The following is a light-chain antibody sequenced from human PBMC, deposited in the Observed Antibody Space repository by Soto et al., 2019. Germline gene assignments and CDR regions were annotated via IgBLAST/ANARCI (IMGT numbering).Light chain of an antibody. V-gene: IGKV1-13*02. CDR3: QQFNSYPPYS. CDR1: QGISSA. J-gene: IGKJ2*01. CDR2: DAS. Sequence: AIQLTQSPSSLSASVGDRVTITCRASQGISSALAWYQQKPGKAPKLLIYDASSLESGVPSRFSGSGSGTDFTLTICSLQPEDFATHYCQQFNSYPPYSFGQGTKLEIK.